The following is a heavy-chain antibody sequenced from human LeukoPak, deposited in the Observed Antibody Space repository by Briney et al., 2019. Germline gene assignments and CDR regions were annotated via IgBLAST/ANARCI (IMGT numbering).Heavy chain of an antibody. V-gene: IGHV3-48*01. CDR1: GFTFSSCN. Sequence: GGSLRLSCAASGFTFSSCNMNWVRQAPGKGLEWVSYISSSSSDIYYADSVKGRFTISRDNAKNSLYLQMNSLRAEDTAVYYCARSHYYDSSGLVKYYFDYWGQGTLVTVSS. D-gene: IGHD3-22*01. CDR2: ISSSSSDI. CDR3: ARSHYYDSSGLVKYYFDY. J-gene: IGHJ4*02.